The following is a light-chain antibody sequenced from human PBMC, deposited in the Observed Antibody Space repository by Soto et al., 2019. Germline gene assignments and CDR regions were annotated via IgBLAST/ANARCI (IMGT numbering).Light chain of an antibody. J-gene: IGLJ3*02. CDR3: AAWDDSLNGWV. V-gene: IGLV1-44*01. Sequence: QSVLTQPPSASGTPGQRVTISCSGSSSNIGSNTVNWYQQLPGTAPKLLIYSNNQRPSGVPDRFSGSKSGTSASLAISGLQSEDEADYYCAAWDDSLNGWVFGAGTTVTVL. CDR2: SNN. CDR1: SSNIGSNT.